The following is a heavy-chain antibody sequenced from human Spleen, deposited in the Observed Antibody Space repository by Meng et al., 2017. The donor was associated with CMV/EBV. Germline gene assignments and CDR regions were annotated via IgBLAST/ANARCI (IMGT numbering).Heavy chain of an antibody. CDR1: GYTFTGYY. J-gene: IGHJ5*02. V-gene: IGHV1-2*02. CDR3: ARSGIAVAGTGFDP. D-gene: IGHD6-19*01. CDR2: INPNSGGT. Sequence: ASGYTFTGYYMHWVRQAPGQGLEWMGWINPNSGGTNYAQKFQGRVTMTRDTSISTAYMELSRLRSDDTAVYYCARSGIAVAGTGFDPWGQGTLVTVSS.